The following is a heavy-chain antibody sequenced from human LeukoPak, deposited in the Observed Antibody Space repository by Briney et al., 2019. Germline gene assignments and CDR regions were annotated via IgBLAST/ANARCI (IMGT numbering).Heavy chain of an antibody. CDR2: INSGANTI. V-gene: IGHV3-48*03. CDR1: GFTFSTYE. J-gene: IGHJ4*02. Sequence: PGGSLRLSCAASGFTFSTYEMNWVRQAPGKGLEWVSYINSGANTIFYADSVKGSFTISRDNAKNSLYLQMNSLRAEDTAVYYCARFVRGGSNSMPSFDYWGQGTLVTVSS. CDR3: ARFVRGGSNSMPSFDY. D-gene: IGHD1-26*01.